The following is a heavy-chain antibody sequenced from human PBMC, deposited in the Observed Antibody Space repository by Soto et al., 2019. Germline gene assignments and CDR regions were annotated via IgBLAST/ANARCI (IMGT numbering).Heavy chain of an antibody. CDR1: GFTFSSYW. J-gene: IGHJ4*02. V-gene: IGHV3-7*01. CDR2: IKQDGSEK. Sequence: PGGSLRLSCAASGFTFSSYWMSWVRQAPGKGLEWVANIKQDGSEKYYVDSVKGRFTISRDNAKNSLYLQMNSLRAEDTAVYYCARVRAVAGPDYFDYWGQGTLVTVSS. CDR3: ARVRAVAGPDYFDY. D-gene: IGHD6-19*01.